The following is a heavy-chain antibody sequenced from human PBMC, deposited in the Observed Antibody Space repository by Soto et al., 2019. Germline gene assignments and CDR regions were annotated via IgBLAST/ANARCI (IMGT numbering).Heavy chain of an antibody. CDR3: ARRVRGVISSYYYYGMDV. CDR1: GGSISSGDYY. V-gene: IGHV4-39*07. J-gene: IGHJ6*02. CDR2: INHSGST. D-gene: IGHD3-10*01. Sequence: SETLSLTCTVSGGSISSGDYYWSWIRQPPGTGLEWIGEINHSGSTNYNPSLKSRVTISVDTSKNQFSLKLSSVTAADTAVYYCARRVRGVISSYYYYGMDVWGQGTTVTVSS.